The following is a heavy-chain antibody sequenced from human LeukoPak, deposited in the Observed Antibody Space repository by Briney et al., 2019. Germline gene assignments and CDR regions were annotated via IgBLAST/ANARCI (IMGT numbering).Heavy chain of an antibody. D-gene: IGHD4-17*01. CDR1: GYTFIDYY. CDR3: ARSRMTTIGWFDP. CDR2: LNPNSGVT. Sequence: ASVKVSCKTSGYTFIDYYLHWVRQAPGQGLEWMGWLNPNSGVTNYAQTVQGRVTMTRDTSMRTAYMELSRLRSDDTAVYYCARSRMTTIGWFDPWGQGTLVTVAS. V-gene: IGHV1-2*02. J-gene: IGHJ5*02.